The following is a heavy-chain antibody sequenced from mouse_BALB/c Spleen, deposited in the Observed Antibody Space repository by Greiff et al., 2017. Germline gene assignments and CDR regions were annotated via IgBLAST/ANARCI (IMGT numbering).Heavy chain of an antibody. Sequence: QVQLQQPGAELVKPGASVKLSCKASGYTFTSYWMHWVKQRPGQGLEWIGEINPSNGRTNYNEKFKSKATLTVDKSSSTAYMQLSSLTSEDSVVYYCARGADYDDYAMDYWGQGTSVTVSS. CDR2: INPSNGRT. V-gene: IGHV1S81*02. CDR3: ARGADYDDYAMDY. J-gene: IGHJ4*01. D-gene: IGHD2-4*01. CDR1: GYTFTSYW.